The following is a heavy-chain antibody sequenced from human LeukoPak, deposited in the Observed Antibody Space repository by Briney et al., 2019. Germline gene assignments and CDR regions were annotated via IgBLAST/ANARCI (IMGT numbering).Heavy chain of an antibody. CDR1: GGSFRGFY. J-gene: IGHJ6*02. Sequence: SETLSLTCAVYGGSFRGFYWSWIRQPPGKGLEWIGEINHSGSTNYNPSLKSRVTISVDTSKNQFSLKLSSVTAADTAVYYCARIWAVAGTGYGMDVWGQGTTVTVSS. D-gene: IGHD6-19*01. CDR3: ARIWAVAGTGYGMDV. V-gene: IGHV4-34*01. CDR2: INHSGST.